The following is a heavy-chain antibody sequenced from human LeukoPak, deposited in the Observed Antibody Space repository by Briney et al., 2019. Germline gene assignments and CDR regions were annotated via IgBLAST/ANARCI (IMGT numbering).Heavy chain of an antibody. J-gene: IGHJ4*01. Sequence: ASVKVSCKASGYSFNNYGISWVRQAPGQGLEWMGWISAYNGNTNYAQKLQGRVTMTTDTSTSTAYMELRSLRSDDTAVYYCASSAARTMVYARRGNYYFDYWGQEPWSPSPQ. V-gene: IGHV1-18*01. D-gene: IGHD2-8*01. CDR2: ISAYNGNT. CDR1: GYSFNNYG. CDR3: ASSAARTMVYARRGNYYFDY.